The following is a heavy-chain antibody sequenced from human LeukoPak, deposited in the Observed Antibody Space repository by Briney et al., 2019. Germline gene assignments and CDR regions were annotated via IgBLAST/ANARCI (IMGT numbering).Heavy chain of an antibody. J-gene: IGHJ4*02. D-gene: IGHD2-15*01. V-gene: IGHV3-21*04. CDR2: MSSGGTYL. CDR1: GFTFSSYA. Sequence: GGSLRLSCTASGFTFSSYAMTWARQAPGKGLEWVSSMSSGGTYLYYADSVRGRFTISRDNAKNSLYLVMKSLRAEDTATYFCARDRPTGASRLFVVQWGQGTLVSVSS. CDR3: ARDRPTGASRLFVVQ.